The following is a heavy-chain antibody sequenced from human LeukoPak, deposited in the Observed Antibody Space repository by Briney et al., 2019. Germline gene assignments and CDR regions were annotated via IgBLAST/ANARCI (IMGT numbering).Heavy chain of an antibody. CDR3: AGDQVAGKARTGGYYTYTAIRQGHQGWFDP. D-gene: IGHD3-22*01. J-gene: IGHJ5*02. CDR2: INPNSGGT. Sequence: ASVKVSCKASGYTFTGYYMHWVRQAPGQGLEWMGWINPNSGGTNYAQKFQGRVTMTRETSISTAYMELRRLRSEDTCVYYCAGDQVAGKARTGGYYTYTAIRQGHQGWFDPWGQGTLVTVSS. CDR1: GYTFTGYY. V-gene: IGHV1-2*02.